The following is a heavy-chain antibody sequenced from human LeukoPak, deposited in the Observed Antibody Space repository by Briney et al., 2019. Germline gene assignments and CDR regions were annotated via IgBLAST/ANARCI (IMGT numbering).Heavy chain of an antibody. CDR2: INPNSGGT. CDR1: GYTFTGYY. CDR3: ATSGSGYYYVGY. D-gene: IGHD3-22*01. Sequence: ASVKVSCKASGYTFTGYYMHWARQAPGQGLEWMGWINPNSGGTNYAQKFQGRVTMTRDTSISTAYMELSRLRSDDTAVYYCATSGSGYYYVGYWGQGTLVTVSS. V-gene: IGHV1-2*02. J-gene: IGHJ4*02.